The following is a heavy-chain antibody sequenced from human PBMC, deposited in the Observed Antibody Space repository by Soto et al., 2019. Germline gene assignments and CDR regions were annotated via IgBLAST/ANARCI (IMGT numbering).Heavy chain of an antibody. CDR1: GGSISSDY. CDR2: IYYSGST. V-gene: IGHV4-59*01. CDR3: AREPYYYDSSGYYLSQGLDY. Sequence: SETLSLTCTVSGGSISSDYWSWIRQPPGKGLEWIGYIYYSGSTTYNPSLKSRVTISVDTSKNQFSLKLSSVTAADTAVYYCAREPYYYDSSGYYLSQGLDYWGQGTLVT. J-gene: IGHJ4*02. D-gene: IGHD3-22*01.